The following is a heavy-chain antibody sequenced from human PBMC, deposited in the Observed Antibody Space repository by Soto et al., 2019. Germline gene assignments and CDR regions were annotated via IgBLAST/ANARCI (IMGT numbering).Heavy chain of an antibody. D-gene: IGHD3-16*01. J-gene: IGHJ4*02. CDR2: MYYGVSN. Sequence: QVQLQESGPGLVKPSETLSLTCTVSGASISSRDYYWGWIRQPPGKGLEWIASMYYGVSNYYNPSLKDRVTISAHTSKKHFSLKVSSVTAADTAVYYRARRRDLYGAYFDFWGQGTLVTVSA. CDR1: GASISSRDYY. CDR3: ARRRDLYGAYFDF. V-gene: IGHV4-39*02.